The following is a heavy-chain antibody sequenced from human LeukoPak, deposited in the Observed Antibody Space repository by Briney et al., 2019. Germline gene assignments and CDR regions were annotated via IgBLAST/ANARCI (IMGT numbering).Heavy chain of an antibody. CDR3: ARDQDYGDFDY. CDR1: GFTFSSYS. V-gene: IGHV3-48*02. J-gene: IGHJ4*02. D-gene: IGHD4/OR15-4a*01. Sequence: GGCLRLSRAASGFTFSSYSMNWVRQAPGKGLEWVSYISSSSSTIYYADSVKGRFTISRDNAKNSLYLQMNSLRDEDTAVYCARDQDYGDFDYWGQGTLVTVSS. CDR2: ISSSSSTI.